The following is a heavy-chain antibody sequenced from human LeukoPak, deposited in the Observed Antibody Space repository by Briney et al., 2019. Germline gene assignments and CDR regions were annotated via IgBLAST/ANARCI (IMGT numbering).Heavy chain of an antibody. D-gene: IGHD4-23*01. CDR3: ARTTRWPTPFDF. CDR1: GFTFSDYA. V-gene: IGHV3-23*01. J-gene: IGHJ5*01. CDR2: ISGSGDAT. Sequence: GGSLRLSCAASGFTFSDYAMSWVRQAPGKGLEWVSAISGSGDATKYADSVKGRFTISRDKSKNTLYLQMNSLRAEDTAVYYCARTTRWPTPFDFWGQGTLVTVSS.